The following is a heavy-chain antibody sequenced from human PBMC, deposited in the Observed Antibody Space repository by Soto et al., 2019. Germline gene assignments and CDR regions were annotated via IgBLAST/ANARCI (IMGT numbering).Heavy chain of an antibody. Sequence: SETLSLTCTVSGGSISSYYWSWIRQPPGKGLEWIGYIYYSGSTNYNPSLKGRVTISVHTSKNQFPLKLSSVTAADTAVYYCAGGSRDTSGYYNFDYWGQGTLVTLSS. D-gene: IGHD3-22*01. CDR2: IYYSGST. V-gene: IGHV4-59*01. CDR3: AGGSRDTSGYYNFDY. J-gene: IGHJ4*02. CDR1: GGSISSYY.